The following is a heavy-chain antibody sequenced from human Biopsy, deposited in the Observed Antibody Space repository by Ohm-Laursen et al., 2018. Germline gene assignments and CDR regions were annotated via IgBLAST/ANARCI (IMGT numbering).Heavy chain of an antibody. CDR1: GGSISSYY. V-gene: IGHV4-59*08. CDR2: IFYSGST. CDR3: ARHPTHRIQQIDY. Sequence: GTLSLTCNVSGGSISSYYWSWIRQSPGKGLEWIGFIFYSGSTYYNPSLKSRVTISVDTSKNQFSLRLSSVTAADTAVYYCARHPTHRIQQIDYWGQGTLVTVSS. J-gene: IGHJ4*02. D-gene: IGHD5-18*01.